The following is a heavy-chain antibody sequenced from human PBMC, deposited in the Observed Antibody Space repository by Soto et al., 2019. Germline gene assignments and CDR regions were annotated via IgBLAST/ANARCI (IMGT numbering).Heavy chain of an antibody. J-gene: IGHJ6*02. CDR3: ARGSGDYYYGMDV. Sequence: ASVKVSCKASGYTFTGYYMHWVRQAPGQGLEWMGWINPNRGGTNYAQKFQGRVTMTRDTSISTAYMELSRLRSDDTAVYYCARGSGDYYYGMDVWGQGTTVTVSS. V-gene: IGHV1-2*02. D-gene: IGHD3-10*01. CDR2: INPNRGGT. CDR1: GYTFTGYY.